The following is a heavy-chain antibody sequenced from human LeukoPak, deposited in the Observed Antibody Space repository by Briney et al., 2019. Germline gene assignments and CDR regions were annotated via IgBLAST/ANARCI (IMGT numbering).Heavy chain of an antibody. J-gene: IGHJ4*02. Sequence: ASVNVSCKASGYTFTNSGLNWVRQAPGQGLEWMGWINPNTGNPTYAQGFAGRFVFSLDTSVSTTYLQISSLKAEDTAMYYCAKEGSGSSLEYWGQGTLVTVSS. CDR3: AKEGSGSSLEY. CDR2: INPNTGNP. V-gene: IGHV7-4-1*02. CDR1: GYTFTNSG. D-gene: IGHD6-6*01.